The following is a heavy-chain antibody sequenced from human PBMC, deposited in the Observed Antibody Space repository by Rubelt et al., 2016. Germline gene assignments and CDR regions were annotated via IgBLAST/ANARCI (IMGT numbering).Heavy chain of an antibody. J-gene: IGHJ4*02. CDR1: GYTFTSYG. V-gene: IGHV1-18*01. CDR2: ISAYNGNT. CDR3: ARVEYYYDSSGYSDY. Sequence: QVQLVQSGAEVKKPGASVKVSCKASGYTFTSYGISWVRQAPGQGLEWMGWISAYNGNTNYAQKLTGRVTMTTDTSTSTAYMELRSLRSDDTAVYYCARVEYYYDSSGYSDYWGQGTLVTVSS. D-gene: IGHD3-22*01.